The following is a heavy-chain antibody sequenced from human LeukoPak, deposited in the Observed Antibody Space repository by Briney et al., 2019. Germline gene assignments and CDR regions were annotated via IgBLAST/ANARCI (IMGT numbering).Heavy chain of an antibody. CDR3: ARAPVTKPPRMIPQDF. CDR1: RFSFNSCD. V-gene: IGHV3-13*04. CDR2: IGTAGDT. Sequence: GGSLRHLCPASRFSFNSCDIHSVRQATGKGLEWVSAIGTAGDTYYPGSVKGRFTISRENAKNSLYLQMNSLRAEDTAVYYCARAPVTKPPRMIPQDFWGQGTLVTVSS. D-gene: IGHD3-22*01. J-gene: IGHJ4*02.